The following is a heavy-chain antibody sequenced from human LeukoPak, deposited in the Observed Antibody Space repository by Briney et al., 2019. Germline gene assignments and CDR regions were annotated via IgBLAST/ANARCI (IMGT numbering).Heavy chain of an antibody. Sequence: GGSLRLSCAASGFTFDDYAMHWVRQAPGKGLEWVSGLSWNGGIIGYADSVKGRFTISRDNAENSLYLQMNSLRPEDTALYYCAKSTAMATGSDYWGQGTLVTVSS. D-gene: IGHD5-18*01. CDR3: AKSTAMATGSDY. CDR1: GFTFDDYA. V-gene: IGHV3-9*01. CDR2: LSWNGGII. J-gene: IGHJ4*02.